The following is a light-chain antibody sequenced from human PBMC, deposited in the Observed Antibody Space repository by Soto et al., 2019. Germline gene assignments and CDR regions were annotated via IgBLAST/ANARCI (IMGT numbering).Light chain of an antibody. CDR1: QSVRSN. Sequence: ETVMTQSPATLSVSPGERATLSCRASQSVRSNLAWYQQKPGQAPRLLMYGVSTRATGIPTRLSGSGSGTEFTLTISSLQSEDFAVYYCQQYNNWPPTFGQGIKVDIK. V-gene: IGKV3-15*01. CDR3: QQYNNWPPT. CDR2: GVS. J-gene: IGKJ1*01.